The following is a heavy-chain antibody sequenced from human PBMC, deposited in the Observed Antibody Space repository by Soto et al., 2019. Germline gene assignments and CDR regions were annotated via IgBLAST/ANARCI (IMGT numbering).Heavy chain of an antibody. CDR1: GGTLSSYA. D-gene: IGHD3-22*01. CDR3: ATGTAGDSSGYWVY. V-gene: IGHV1-69*01. J-gene: IGHJ4*02. Sequence: QVQLVQSGAEVKKPGSSVKVSCRASGGTLSSYAINWVRQAPGQGLEWMGGIIPVLGTEDYSQKFQGRVTITADESTSTAYMELSSLRSEDAAVYYCATGTAGDSSGYWVYWGQGTLVTVSS. CDR2: IIPVLGTE.